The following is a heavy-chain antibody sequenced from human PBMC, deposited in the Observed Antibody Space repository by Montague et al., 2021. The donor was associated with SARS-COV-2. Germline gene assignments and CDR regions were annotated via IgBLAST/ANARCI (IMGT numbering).Heavy chain of an antibody. Sequence: SETLSLTCSVSGGSLSTYYWSGIRQPPGKGLEWIGYIDDSGTTRYNPSLRSRATISLDLSKNQFSLDLNSVTAADTAVYYCARNAYNHYGLDVWGQGTTVTVSS. V-gene: IGHV4-59*08. CDR2: IDDSGTT. CDR1: GGSLSTYY. CDR3: ARNAYNHYGLDV. J-gene: IGHJ6*02.